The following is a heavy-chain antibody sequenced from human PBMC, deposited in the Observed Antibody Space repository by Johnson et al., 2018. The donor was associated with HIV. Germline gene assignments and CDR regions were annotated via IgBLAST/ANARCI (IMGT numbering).Heavy chain of an antibody. Sequence: VQLVESGGSVVQPGRSLRLSCAASGFTFSGYGMRWVRQAPGTWLEWVAVISYAGRNTYYADSVKGRLTISIYNSKHTLYLQMNSLRAEDTAGSYCANFGDDSRTDRQETHAAFDIWGQGTMVTVSS. CDR2: ISYAGRNT. V-gene: IGHV3-30*18. J-gene: IGHJ3*02. CDR1: GFTFSGYG. CDR3: ANFGDDSRTDRQETHAAFDI. D-gene: IGHD3-22*01.